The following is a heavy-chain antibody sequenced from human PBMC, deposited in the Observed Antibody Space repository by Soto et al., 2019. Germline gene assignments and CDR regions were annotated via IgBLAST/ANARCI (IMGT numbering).Heavy chain of an antibody. V-gene: IGHV3-7*01. CDR1: GFTFGSYW. CDR3: ARAGYCGPGCYYYFDY. Sequence: WGSLRLSCAVSGFTFGSYWMNWVRLIPGKGLEWVAYIKPDGSATYYVDSVKGRFTISRDNAKNSLYLQMNSLRVEDTSVYYCARAGYCGPGCYYYFDYWGQGTLVTVSS. D-gene: IGHD2-21*02. CDR2: IKPDGSAT. J-gene: IGHJ4*02.